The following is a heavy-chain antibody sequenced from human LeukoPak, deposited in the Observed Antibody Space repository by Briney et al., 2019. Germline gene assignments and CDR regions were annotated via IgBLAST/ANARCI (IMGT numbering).Heavy chain of an antibody. J-gene: IGHJ6*03. Sequence: GGSLRLSCAASGFTFSSYAMSWVRQAQGKGLEWVSAIRGSGGSTYYADSVKGRFTISRDNSKNTLYLQMNSLRAEDMAVYYCAKGPDYTDYYYMDVWGKGTTVTVSS. V-gene: IGHV3-23*01. CDR1: GFTFSSYA. CDR2: IRGSGGST. D-gene: IGHD4-11*01. CDR3: AKGPDYTDYYYMDV.